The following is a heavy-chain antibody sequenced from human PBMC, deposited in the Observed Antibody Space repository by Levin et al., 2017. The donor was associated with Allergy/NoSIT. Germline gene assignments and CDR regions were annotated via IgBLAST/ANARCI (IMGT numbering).Heavy chain of an antibody. CDR3: AREAQNYDILTGYGSYYFDY. J-gene: IGHJ4*02. CDR2: IYSGGST. CDR1: GFTVSSNY. V-gene: IGHV3-53*01. Sequence: HPSETLSLTCAASGFTVSSNYMSWVRQAPGKGLEWVSVIYSGGSTYYADSVKGRFTISRDNSKNTLYLQMNSLRAEDTAVYYCAREAQNYDILTGYGSYYFDYWGQGTLVTVSS. D-gene: IGHD3-9*01.